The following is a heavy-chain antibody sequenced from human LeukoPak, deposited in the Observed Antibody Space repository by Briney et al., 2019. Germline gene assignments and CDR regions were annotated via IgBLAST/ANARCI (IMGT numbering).Heavy chain of an antibody. J-gene: IGHJ4*02. D-gene: IGHD3-10*01. CDR1: GYTFTSYG. Sequence: ASVKVSCKASGYTFTSYGISWVRQAPGQGLELMGWISAYNGNTNSAQKLQGRVTMTTDTSTSTAYMELRSLRSDDTAVYYCRITMVRGVIQFDYWGQGTLVTVSS. V-gene: IGHV1-18*01. CDR2: ISAYNGNT. CDR3: RITMVRGVIQFDY.